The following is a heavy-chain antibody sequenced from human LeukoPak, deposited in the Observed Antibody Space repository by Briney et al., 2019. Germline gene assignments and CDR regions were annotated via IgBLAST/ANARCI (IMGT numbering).Heavy chain of an antibody. CDR2: IYYRGST. CDR1: GGSISSISSGGYY. CDR3: ARGRIYSYGMDV. V-gene: IGHV4-31*03. J-gene: IGHJ6*02. D-gene: IGHD2-21*01. Sequence: SQTLSLTCTVSGGSISSISSGGYYWSWLRQPPGKGLEWIGYIYYRGSTYYNPSLKSRVTISVDTSKNQFSLKLSSVTAADTAVYYCARGRIYSYGMDVWGQGTTVTVSS.